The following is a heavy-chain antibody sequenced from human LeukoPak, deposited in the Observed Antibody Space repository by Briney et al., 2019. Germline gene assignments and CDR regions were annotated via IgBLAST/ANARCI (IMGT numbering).Heavy chain of an antibody. V-gene: IGHV1-2*02. CDR3: RRDGQYYYGSGSYYNGISPDY. D-gene: IGHD3-10*01. CDR2: INPNSGGT. J-gene: IGHJ4*02. CDR1: GYTFTGYY. Sequence: ASVKVSCKASGYTFTGYYMHWVRQAPAQGLEWMGWINPNSGGTNYAQKFQGRVTMTRDTSLSKAYMELSRLRSDGAAVYYCRRDGQYYYGSGSYYNGISPDYWGQGTLVTVSS.